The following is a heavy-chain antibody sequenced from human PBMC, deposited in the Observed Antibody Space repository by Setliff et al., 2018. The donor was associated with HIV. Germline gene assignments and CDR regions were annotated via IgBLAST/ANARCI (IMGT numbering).Heavy chain of an antibody. Sequence: SETLSLTCAVSGYSISSGYYWGWIRQPPGKGLEWIGSIYHSGSTYYNPSLKSRVTISVDTSKNQFSLKLSSVTAADTAVYYCARAASHVDYWGQRTLVTVS. V-gene: IGHV4-38-2*01. D-gene: IGHD6-13*01. CDR3: ARAASHVDY. CDR1: GYSISSGYY. J-gene: IGHJ4*02. CDR2: IYHSGST.